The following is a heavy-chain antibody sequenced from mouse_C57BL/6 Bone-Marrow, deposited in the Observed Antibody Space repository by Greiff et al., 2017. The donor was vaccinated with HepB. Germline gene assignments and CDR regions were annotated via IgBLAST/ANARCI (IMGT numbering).Heavy chain of an antibody. CDR2: ISSGGDYT. D-gene: IGHD1-1*01. V-gene: IGHV5-9-1*02. CDR3: TRENYYGSSPYWYFDV. Sequence: EVKLMESGEGLVKPGGSLKLSCAASGFTFSSYAMSWVRQTPEKRLEWVAYISSGGDYTYYADTVKGRFTISRDNARNTLYLQMSSLKSEDTAMYYCTRENYYGSSPYWYFDVWGTGTTVTVSS. J-gene: IGHJ1*03. CDR1: GFTFSSYA.